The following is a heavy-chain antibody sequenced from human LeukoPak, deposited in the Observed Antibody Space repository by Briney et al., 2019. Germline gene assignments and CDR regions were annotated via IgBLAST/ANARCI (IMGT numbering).Heavy chain of an antibody. CDR1: GFTFSHYG. CDR3: AKDAQRGFDYSNSLEY. D-gene: IGHD4-11*01. V-gene: IGHV3-33*06. Sequence: PGGSLRLSCAASGFTFSHYGMHWVRQAPGKGLKWVAVICNDGSNKYYADSVKGRFTIYRDDSQNMLYLQMDSLRAEDTAVYYCAKDAQRGFDYSNSLEYWGQGALVTVSS. CDR2: ICNDGSNK. J-gene: IGHJ4*02.